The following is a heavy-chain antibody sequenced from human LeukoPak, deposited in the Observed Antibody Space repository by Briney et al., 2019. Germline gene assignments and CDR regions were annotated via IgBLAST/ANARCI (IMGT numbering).Heavy chain of an antibody. Sequence: SQTLSLTCTVSGGSISSGSYYWSWIRQPAGKGLEWIGRIYTSGSTNYNPSLKGRVTISRDTSKNQFSLRLSSVTAADTAVYYCATTPTWGQGTLVTVSS. J-gene: IGHJ5*02. CDR2: IYTSGST. V-gene: IGHV4-61*02. CDR3: ATTPT. CDR1: GGSISSGSYY.